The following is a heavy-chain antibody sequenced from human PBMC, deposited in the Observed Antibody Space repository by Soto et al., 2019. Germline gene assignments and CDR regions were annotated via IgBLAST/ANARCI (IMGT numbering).Heavy chain of an antibody. CDR1: GFTFSSYG. CDR2: IWYDGSNK. Sequence: GGSLRLSCAASGFTFSSYGMHWVRQAPGKGLEWVAVIWYDGSNKYYADSVKGRFTISRDNSKNTLYLQMNSLRAEDTAVYYCARSAATAIPQEHYYFDYWGQGTLVTVSS. V-gene: IGHV3-33*01. J-gene: IGHJ4*02. D-gene: IGHD2-21*02. CDR3: ARSAATAIPQEHYYFDY.